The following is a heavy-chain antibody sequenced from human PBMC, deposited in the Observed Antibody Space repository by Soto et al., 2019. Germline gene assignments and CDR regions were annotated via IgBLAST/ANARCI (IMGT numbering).Heavy chain of an antibody. Sequence: QVQLVESGGGVVQPGRSLRLSCAASGFTFSSYGMHWVRQAPGKGLEWVAVIWYDGSNKYYADSVKGRFTISRENSKNPLYRQMNSPRAEDAAVDYCARDGYSYGYVDYWGQGSLVTVSS. CDR1: GFTFSSYG. J-gene: IGHJ4*02. D-gene: IGHD5-18*01. CDR3: ARDGYSYGYVDY. CDR2: IWYDGSNK. V-gene: IGHV3-33*01.